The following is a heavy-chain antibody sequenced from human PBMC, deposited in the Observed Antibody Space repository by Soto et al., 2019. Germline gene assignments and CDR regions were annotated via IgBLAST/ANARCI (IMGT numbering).Heavy chain of an antibody. J-gene: IGHJ6*02. V-gene: IGHV1-69*13. CDR1: VGTFSSYA. Sequence: GSSVTVSCKACVGTFSSYAISWVRHAPEQGLDWLGWIILIFGTANYAQKFQGRVTITADESTSTAYMELSSLRSEDTAVYYCGKTLGYCSGGSCYPEVPYYYYYGMDVWGQGTTVTVSS. CDR2: IILIFGTA. D-gene: IGHD2-15*01. CDR3: GKTLGYCSGGSCYPEVPYYYYYGMDV.